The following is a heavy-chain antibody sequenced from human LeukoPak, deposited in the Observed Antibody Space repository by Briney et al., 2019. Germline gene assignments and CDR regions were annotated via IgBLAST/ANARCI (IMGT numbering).Heavy chain of an antibody. CDR2: IYYDGTT. CDR1: GGSISSGDYS. J-gene: IGHJ4*02. V-gene: IGHV4-30-4*07. D-gene: IGHD3-3*01. Sequence: PSQTLSLTCAVSGGSISSGDYSWSWIRQPPGKGLEWIAHIYYDGTTHYSPSLKSRATISADTSKNQFSLKLNSVTAADTAVYFCARVGGGSFWITLEPNYYFDYWGQGILVTVSS. CDR3: ARVGGGSFWITLEPNYYFDY.